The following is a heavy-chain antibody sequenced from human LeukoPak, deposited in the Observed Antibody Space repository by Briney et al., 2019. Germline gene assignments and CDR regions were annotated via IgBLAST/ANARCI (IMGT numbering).Heavy chain of an antibody. CDR2: IYYSGST. Sequence: SSETLSLTCTVSGGSVSSSSYYWGWIRQPPGKGLEWIGSIYYSGSTYYNPSLKSRVTISVDTSKNQFSLKLSSVTAADTAVYYCARTGGIVATLRNDYWGQGTLVTVSS. D-gene: IGHD5-12*01. CDR3: ARTGGIVATLRNDY. V-gene: IGHV4-39*01. CDR1: GGSVSSSSYY. J-gene: IGHJ4*02.